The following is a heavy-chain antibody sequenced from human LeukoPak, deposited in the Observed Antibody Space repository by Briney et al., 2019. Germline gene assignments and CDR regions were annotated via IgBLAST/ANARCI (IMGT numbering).Heavy chain of an antibody. CDR2: IYYSGST. J-gene: IGHJ3*02. CDR3: ARAAAGTRRGAFDI. CDR1: GGSISSYY. V-gene: IGHV4-59*01. Sequence: SETLSLTCTVSGGSISSYYWSWIRQPPGKGLEWIGYIYYSGSTNYNPSLKSRVTISVDTSKNQFSLKLSSATAADTAVYYCARAAAGTRRGAFDIWGQGTMVTVSS. D-gene: IGHD6-13*01.